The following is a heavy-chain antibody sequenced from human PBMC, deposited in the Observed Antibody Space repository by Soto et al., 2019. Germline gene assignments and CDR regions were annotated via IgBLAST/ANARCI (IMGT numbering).Heavy chain of an antibody. D-gene: IGHD3-3*01. CDR3: AREVRAVRFLEWLSPIDY. J-gene: IGHJ4*02. CDR2: IYYSGST. Sequence: SETLSLTCTVSGGSISSGDYYWSWIRQPPGKGLEWIGYIYYSGSTYYNPSLKSRVTISVDTSKNQFSLKLSSVTAADTAVYYCAREVRAVRFLEWLSPIDYWGQGTLVTVSS. CDR1: GGSISSGDYY. V-gene: IGHV4-30-4*01.